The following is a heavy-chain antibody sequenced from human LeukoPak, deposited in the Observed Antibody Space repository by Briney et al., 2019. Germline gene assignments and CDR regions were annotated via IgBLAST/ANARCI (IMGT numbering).Heavy chain of an antibody. D-gene: IGHD6-13*01. J-gene: IGHJ3*02. V-gene: IGHV4-34*01. Sequence: SETLSLTCDVYGGSFSGYYWSWIRQPPGKGLEWIGEVNHSGSTSYNPFLKSRVTISVDASKIQFSLKLSSVTAADTAVYYCARGGSSSWYDDAFDIWGQGTMVTVSS. CDR3: ARGGSSSWYDDAFDI. CDR2: VNHSGST. CDR1: GGSFSGYY.